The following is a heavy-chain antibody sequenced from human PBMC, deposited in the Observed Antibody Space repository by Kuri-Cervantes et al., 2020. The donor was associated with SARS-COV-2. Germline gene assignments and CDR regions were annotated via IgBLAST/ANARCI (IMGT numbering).Heavy chain of an antibody. CDR2: ISSSSSYT. CDR3: ARDLYYYDSSGYYDY. D-gene: IGHD3-22*01. J-gene: IGHJ4*02. V-gene: IGHV3-11*05. CDR1: GFTSSDYY. Sequence: GGSLRLSCAASGFTSSDYYMSWIRQAPGKGLEWVSYISSSSSYTNYADSVKGRFTISRDNAKNSLYLQMNSLRAEDTAVYYCARDLYYYDSSGYYDYWGQGTLVTVSS.